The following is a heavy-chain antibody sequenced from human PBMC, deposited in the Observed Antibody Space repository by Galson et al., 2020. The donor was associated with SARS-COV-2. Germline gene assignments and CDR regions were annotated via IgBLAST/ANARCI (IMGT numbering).Heavy chain of an antibody. Sequence: GGSLRLSCAASGFTFSSYGMHWVRQAPGKGLEWVAVIWYDGSNKYYADSVKGRFTISRDNSKNTLYLQMNSLRAEDTAVYYCARDIPFLNHLGGDQVWGQGTTVTVSS. D-gene: IGHD3-10*01. J-gene: IGHJ6*02. V-gene: IGHV3-33*01. CDR1: GFTFSSYG. CDR2: IWYDGSNK. CDR3: ARDIPFLNHLGGDQV.